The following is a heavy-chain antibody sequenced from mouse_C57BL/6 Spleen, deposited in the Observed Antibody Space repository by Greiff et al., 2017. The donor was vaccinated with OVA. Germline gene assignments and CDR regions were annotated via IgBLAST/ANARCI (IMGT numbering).Heavy chain of an antibody. CDR3: ARGSYDGYSGFDY. CDR1: GYTFTDYN. D-gene: IGHD2-3*01. Sequence: DVKLQESGPELVKPGASVKIPCKASGYTFTDYNMDWVKQSHGKSLEWIGDINPNNGGTIYNQKFKGKATLTVDKSSSTAYMELRSLTSEDTAVYYCARGSYDGYSGFDYWGQGTTLTVSS. CDR2: INPNNGGT. J-gene: IGHJ2*01. V-gene: IGHV1-18*01.